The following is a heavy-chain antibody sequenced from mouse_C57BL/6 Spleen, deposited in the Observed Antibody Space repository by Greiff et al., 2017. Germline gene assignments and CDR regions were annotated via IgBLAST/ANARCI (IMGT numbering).Heavy chain of an antibody. D-gene: IGHD1-1*01. CDR3: ARIGIYYGSSHWYFDV. CDR1: GYSFTGYF. Sequence: EVQLQQSGPELVKPGDSVKISCKASGYSFTGYFMNWVMQSHGKSLEWIGRINPYNGDTFYNQKFKGKATLTVDKSSSTAHMELRSLTSEDSAVYYCARIGIYYGSSHWYFDVWGTGTTVTVSS. J-gene: IGHJ1*03. CDR2: INPYNGDT. V-gene: IGHV1-20*01.